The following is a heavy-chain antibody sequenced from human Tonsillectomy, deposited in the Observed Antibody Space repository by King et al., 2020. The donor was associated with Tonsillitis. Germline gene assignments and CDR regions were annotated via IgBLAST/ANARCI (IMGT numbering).Heavy chain of an antibody. CDR3: ARDGGIGKVY. D-gene: IGHD3-16*01. CDR2: INPNNGGT. J-gene: IGHJ4*02. V-gene: IGHV1-2*02. Sequence: QLVQSGAEVKKPGASVKVSCKASGYTFTGYYIHWVRQAPGQGLEWMGWINPNNGGTKYAQKFRGRVTMTRDTSITTAYMELSRLRSDDTAVYYCARDGGIGKVYWGQGTLVTVSS. CDR1: GYTFTGYY.